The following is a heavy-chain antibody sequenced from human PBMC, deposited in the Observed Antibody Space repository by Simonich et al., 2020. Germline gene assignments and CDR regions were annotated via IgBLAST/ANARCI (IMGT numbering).Heavy chain of an antibody. Sequence: QVQLVQSGAEVKKPGASVKVSCKASGYTFTGYYMHWVRQAPGQGLEGKGGINPNRGGTNYAQKFQGRVTRTRDTSISTAYMELSRLRSDDTAVYYCARGRLTGDKGAFDIWGQGTMVTVSS. D-gene: IGHD7-27*01. CDR2: INPNRGGT. J-gene: IGHJ3*02. V-gene: IGHV1-2*02. CDR3: ARGRLTGDKGAFDI. CDR1: GYTFTGYY.